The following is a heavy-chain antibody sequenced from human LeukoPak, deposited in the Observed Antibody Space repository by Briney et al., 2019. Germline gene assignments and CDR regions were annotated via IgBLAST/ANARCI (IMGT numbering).Heavy chain of an antibody. CDR2: IWYDGSNK. Sequence: GGSLRLSCAASGFTFSSYGMHWVRQAPGKGLEWVALIWYDGSNKYYADSVKGRFTISRDNSKNTLYLQMNSLRAEDTAVYYCAKDYYYGSGSPFDYWGQGTLVTVSS. CDR1: GFTFSSYG. CDR3: AKDYYYGSGSPFDY. V-gene: IGHV3-30*02. D-gene: IGHD3-10*01. J-gene: IGHJ4*02.